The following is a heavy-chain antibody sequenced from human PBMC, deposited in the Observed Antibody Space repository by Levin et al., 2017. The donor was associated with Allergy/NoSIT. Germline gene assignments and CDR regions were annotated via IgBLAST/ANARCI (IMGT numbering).Heavy chain of an antibody. D-gene: IGHD3-16*01. J-gene: IGHJ4*01. CDR3: AKDHWGS. V-gene: IGHV3-23*01. CDR2: ISGGRDST. CDR1: GFILSDHD. Sequence: ETLSLTCAASGFILSDHDLSWVRQAPGKGLDWISYISGGRDSTYYADSVKGRFTISRDNSKNTLYLQMNSLRAEDTALYYCAKDHWGSWGQGTLVTVSS.